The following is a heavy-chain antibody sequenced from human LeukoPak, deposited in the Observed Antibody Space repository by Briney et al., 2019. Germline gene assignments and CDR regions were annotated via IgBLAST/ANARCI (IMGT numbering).Heavy chain of an antibody. Sequence: GGSLRLSXGASGFSFSTYEMNWVRQAPGKGLEWVSYIGTSGSTICYADSVKGRFTISRDNAKNSLYLQMTSLRAEDTAIYYCAGELWFGEFDAFDIWGQRTMVTVSS. J-gene: IGHJ3*02. CDR1: GFSFSTYE. V-gene: IGHV3-48*03. CDR2: IGTSGSTI. CDR3: AGELWFGEFDAFDI. D-gene: IGHD3-10*01.